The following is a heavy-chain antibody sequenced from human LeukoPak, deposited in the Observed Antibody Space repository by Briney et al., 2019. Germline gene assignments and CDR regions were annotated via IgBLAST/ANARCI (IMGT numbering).Heavy chain of an antibody. CDR3: AKRSEWLPKGHFDY. Sequence: GGSLRLSCAASEFTVSSGYMTWVRQAPGKGLEWVSILYSSGNAYYADSVKDRFTISRDNSKNTLYLQMNSLRAEDTAVYYCAKRSEWLPKGHFDYWGQGTLVTVSS. CDR2: LYSSGNA. CDR1: EFTVSSGY. J-gene: IGHJ4*02. D-gene: IGHD3-3*01. V-gene: IGHV3-66*01.